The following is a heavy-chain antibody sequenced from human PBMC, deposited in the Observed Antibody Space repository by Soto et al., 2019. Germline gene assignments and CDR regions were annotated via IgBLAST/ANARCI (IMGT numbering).Heavy chain of an antibody. Sequence: EEQLVESEGGLVQPEGSLRLSCAASGFTFSSYWMNWVRQAPGKGLEWVANIKQGGSEKYYVDSVKGRFTISRDNAKNSLYLQMNSLRAEDTAVYYCARDLDILTGYHGMDVWGQGTTVTVSS. D-gene: IGHD3-9*01. V-gene: IGHV3-7*04. CDR3: ARDLDILTGYHGMDV. CDR2: IKQGGSEK. J-gene: IGHJ6*02. CDR1: GFTFSSYW.